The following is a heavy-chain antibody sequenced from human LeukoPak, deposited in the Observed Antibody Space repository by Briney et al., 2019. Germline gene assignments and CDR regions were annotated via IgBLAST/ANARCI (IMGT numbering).Heavy chain of an antibody. J-gene: IGHJ3*02. CDR1: GFTFSSYA. V-gene: IGHV3-23*01. CDR2: ISGSGGST. CDR3: AKSKVRGANSDAFDI. Sequence: GGSLRLSCAASGFTFSSYAMSWVRQAPGKGLEWVSAISGSGGSTYYAASVKGRFTISRDNSKNTLYLQMNSLRAEGTAVYYCAKSKVRGANSDAFDIWGQGTMVTVSS. D-gene: IGHD3-10*01.